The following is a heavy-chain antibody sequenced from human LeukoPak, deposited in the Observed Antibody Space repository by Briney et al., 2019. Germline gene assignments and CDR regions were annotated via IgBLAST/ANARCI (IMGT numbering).Heavy chain of an antibody. CDR3: AKDQWGAIRGEFDY. CDR1: GFTFSSYA. D-gene: IGHD3-10*01. Sequence: GGSLRLSCAASGFTFSSYAMSWVRQAPGKGLEWVSGMSGSGGTTYYADSEKGRFTISRDNSKNTLYLQLNSLRAEDTAVHYCAKDQWGAIRGEFDYWGQGTLVTVSS. V-gene: IGHV3-23*01. J-gene: IGHJ4*02. CDR2: MSGSGGTT.